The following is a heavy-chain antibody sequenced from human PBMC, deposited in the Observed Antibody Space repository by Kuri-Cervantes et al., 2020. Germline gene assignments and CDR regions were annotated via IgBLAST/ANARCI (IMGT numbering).Heavy chain of an antibody. CDR2: IWYDGSNE. Sequence: GSLKISCATSGFTFNSYGMHWVRQAPGKGLEWVAVIWYDGSNEYYADSVKGRFTMSRDNSKNTLYLQMNSLRAEDTAVYYCARDTGRYYYYMDVWGKGTTVTVSS. D-gene: IGHD2-8*02. J-gene: IGHJ6*03. V-gene: IGHV3-33*01. CDR3: ARDTGRYYYYMDV. CDR1: GFTFNSYG.